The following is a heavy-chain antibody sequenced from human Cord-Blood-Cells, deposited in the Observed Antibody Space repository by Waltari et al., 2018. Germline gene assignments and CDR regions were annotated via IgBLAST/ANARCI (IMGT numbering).Heavy chain of an antibody. D-gene: IGHD6-13*01. V-gene: IGHV4-34*01. CDR3: ARTGAQLDYYYYYMDV. CDR1: GGSFSGYY. CDR2: INHSGST. Sequence: QVQLQPWGAGLLKPSETLSLPCAVYGGSFSGYYWSWNRQPPGKGLEWIGEINHSGSTNYNPSLKSRVTISVDTSKNQFSLKLSSVTAADTAVYYCARTGAQLDYYYYYMDVWGKGTTVTVSS. J-gene: IGHJ6*03.